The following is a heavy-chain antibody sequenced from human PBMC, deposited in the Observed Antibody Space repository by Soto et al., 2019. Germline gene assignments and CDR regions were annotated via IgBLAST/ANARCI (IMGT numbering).Heavy chain of an antibody. V-gene: IGHV3-30-3*01. J-gene: IGHJ1*01. CDR1: GFSFSSHA. Sequence: QVQLVESGGGVVQPGRSLRLSCAASGFSFSSHAMHWVRQAPGKGLDWVAVISYDGYDQYYADSVKGRFTISRDKSKNTLDLQMDSLRPEDTALYYCARGSTRGAAECFHHWGQGTLVTVSS. CDR3: ARGSTRGAAECFHH. D-gene: IGHD3-10*01. CDR2: ISYDGYDQ.